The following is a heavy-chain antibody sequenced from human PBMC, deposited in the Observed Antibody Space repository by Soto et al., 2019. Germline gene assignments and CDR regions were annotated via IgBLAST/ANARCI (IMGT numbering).Heavy chain of an antibody. Sequence: SETLSLTCAVYGGSFSGYYWSWIRQPPGKGLEWIGEINHSGSTNYNPSLKSRVTISVDTSKNQFSLKLSSVTAADTAVYYCARGPWIQLWGPGFYYYYYGMDVWGQGNTVTV. CDR2: INHSGST. D-gene: IGHD5-18*01. CDR1: GGSFSGYY. V-gene: IGHV4-34*01. J-gene: IGHJ6*02. CDR3: ARGPWIQLWGPGFYYYYYGMDV.